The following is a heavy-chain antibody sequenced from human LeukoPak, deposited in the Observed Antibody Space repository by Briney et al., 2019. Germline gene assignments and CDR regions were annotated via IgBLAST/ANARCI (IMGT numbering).Heavy chain of an antibody. V-gene: IGHV3-74*01. CDR2: INNDGSGT. J-gene: IGHJ5*02. CDR3: VRGGESTWS. Sequence: GGSLRLSCAASGFTFSTYWMHWVRQAPGKGLEWVSRINNDGSGTTYADSVKGRFTISRDDAKNTLYLQMNSLRAEDTAVYYCVRGGESTWSWGQGTLVTVSS. CDR1: GFTFSTYW. D-gene: IGHD2-15*01.